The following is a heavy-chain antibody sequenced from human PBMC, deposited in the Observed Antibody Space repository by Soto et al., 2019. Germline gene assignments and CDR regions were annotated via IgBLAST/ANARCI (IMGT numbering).Heavy chain of an antibody. J-gene: IGHJ3*02. D-gene: IGHD4-17*01. CDR1: GGSISSADHY. CDR3: ARDSSKDYGDSAGDAFDI. V-gene: IGHV4-30-4*01. Sequence: SETLSLTCTVPGGSISSADHYWTWIRQPPGKGLEWIGYIYNSGTTYYNPSLKSRVTISIHTSKSQFSLKLSSVTAADTAVYFGARDSSKDYGDSAGDAFDIRGKGTSVTVS. CDR2: IYNSGTT.